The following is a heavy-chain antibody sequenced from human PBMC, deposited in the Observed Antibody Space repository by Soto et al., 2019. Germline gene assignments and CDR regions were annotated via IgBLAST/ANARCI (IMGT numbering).Heavy chain of an antibody. Sequence: SETLSLTCTVSGPSMSNDYLSWIRQSPGRGLEWIGCVHKTGSTNYNPSLKSRVTISMNTSKNQFFLKLTSVTAADTAVYYCARLVRGYSYGFPYYYGMDVWGQGTTVT. J-gene: IGHJ6*02. CDR3: ARLVRGYSYGFPYYYGMDV. V-gene: IGHV4-59*01. CDR2: VHKTGST. CDR1: GPSMSNDY. D-gene: IGHD5-18*01.